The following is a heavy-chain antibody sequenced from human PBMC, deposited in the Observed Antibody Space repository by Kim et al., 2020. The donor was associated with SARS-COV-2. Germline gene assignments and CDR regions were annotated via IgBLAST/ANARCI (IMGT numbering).Heavy chain of an antibody. V-gene: IGHV3-66*01. J-gene: IGHJ6*02. Sequence: STYYADSVKGRFTITRDNSKNTLYLQMNSLRAEDTAVYYCAVDRDYGMDVWGQGTTVTVSS. CDR2: ST. CDR3: AVDRDYGMDV. D-gene: IGHD5-12*01.